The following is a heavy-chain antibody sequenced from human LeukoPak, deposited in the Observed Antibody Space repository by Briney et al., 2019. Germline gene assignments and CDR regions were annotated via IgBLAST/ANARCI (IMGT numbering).Heavy chain of an antibody. CDR3: AKVPPWEWELQYYFDY. J-gene: IGHJ4*02. V-gene: IGHV3-23*01. CDR1: GFTFSSYG. Sequence: PGGSLRLSCAASGFTFSSYGMSWVRQAPGKGLEWVSAISGSGGSTYYADSVKGRFTISRDNSKNTLYLQMNGLRAEDTAVYYCAKVPPWEWELQYYFDYWGQGTLVTVSS. D-gene: IGHD1-26*01. CDR2: ISGSGGST.